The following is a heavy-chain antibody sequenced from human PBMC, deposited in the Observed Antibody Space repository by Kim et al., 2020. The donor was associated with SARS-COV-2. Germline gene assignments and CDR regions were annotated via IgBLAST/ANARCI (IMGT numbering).Heavy chain of an antibody. V-gene: IGHV3-21*01. CDR2: ISSSSSYI. CDR1: GFTFSSYS. J-gene: IGHJ3*02. D-gene: IGHD3-22*01. CDR3: ARPISGGITMIVVPHDAFDI. Sequence: GGSLRLSCAASGFTFSSYSMNWVRQAPGKGLEWVSSISSSSSYIYYADSVKGRFTISRDNAKNSLYLQMNSLRAEDTAVYYCARPISGGITMIVVPHDAFDIWGQGTMVTFSS.